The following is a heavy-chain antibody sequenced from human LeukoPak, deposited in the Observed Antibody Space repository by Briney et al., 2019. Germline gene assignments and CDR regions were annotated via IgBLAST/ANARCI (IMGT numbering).Heavy chain of an antibody. CDR1: GGSVRTYY. V-gene: IGHV4-4*07. CDR2: IYTSGGT. CDR3: ARGVFYYDTSGRGYYFDY. J-gene: IGHJ4*02. Sequence: SETLSLTCTVSGGSVRTYYWNWIRQPAGKGLEWIGRIYTSGGTVYNPSLKSRVTTSVDTSKNQFSLKLSSVTAADTAVYYCARGVFYYDTSGRGYYFDYWGQGTLVTVSS. D-gene: IGHD3-22*01.